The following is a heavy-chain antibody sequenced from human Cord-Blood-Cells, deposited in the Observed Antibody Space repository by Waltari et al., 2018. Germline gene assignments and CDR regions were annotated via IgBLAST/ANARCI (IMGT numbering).Heavy chain of an antibody. CDR2: INHSGST. CDR3: ARGLRFLEWLLRANWFDP. J-gene: IGHJ5*02. V-gene: IGHV4-34*01. D-gene: IGHD3-3*01. CDR1: GGSFSGYY. Sequence: QVQLQQWGAGLLKPSETLSLTCAVYGGSFSGYYWRWIRQPPGKGLEWIGEINHSGSTNYNPSLKSRVTISVDTSKNQFSLKLSSVTAADTAVYYCARGLRFLEWLLRANWFDPWGQGTLVTVSS.